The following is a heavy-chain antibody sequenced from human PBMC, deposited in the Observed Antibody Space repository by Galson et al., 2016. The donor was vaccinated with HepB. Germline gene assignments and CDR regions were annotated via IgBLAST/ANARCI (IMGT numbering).Heavy chain of an antibody. CDR1: GGSIISYY. V-gene: IGHV4-59*12. CDR3: ARDRSSGSGSFGY. Sequence: SETLSLTCTVSGGSIISYYWSWIRQSPGKGLECIGYIYYSGSTYYNPSLKSRVTISVDTSKNQFSLKLSSVTAADTAVYFCARDRSSGSGSFGYWGQGTLVTVSS. D-gene: IGHD3-10*01. CDR2: IYYSGST. J-gene: IGHJ4*02.